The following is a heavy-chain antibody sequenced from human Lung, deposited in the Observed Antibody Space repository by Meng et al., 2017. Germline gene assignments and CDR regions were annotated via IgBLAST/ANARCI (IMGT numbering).Heavy chain of an antibody. Sequence: LQESGPGLLKPSQTPALHCTFSGCSISSSNYDWSWIRQPPGKGLEWSGHIYNSGSTYYNPSLKSRITISVDTSKNQFSLKLSSVTAADTAVYYCARGQKGYFDLWGRGTLVTVSS. V-gene: IGHV4-30-4*01. CDR2: IYNSGST. J-gene: IGHJ2*01. CDR3: ARGQKGYFDL. CDR1: GCSISSSNYD.